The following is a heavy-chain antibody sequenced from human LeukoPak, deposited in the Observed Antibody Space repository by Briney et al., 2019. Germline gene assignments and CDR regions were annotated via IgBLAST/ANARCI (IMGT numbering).Heavy chain of an antibody. J-gene: IGHJ6*03. CDR1: GFTVSSYY. Sequence: GGSLRLSCAASGFTVSSYYMNWVRQAPGKELEWVSVIYTGGGRYYADSVRGRFTISRDTSKNMVFLQMNSLRAEDTAVYYCARGLRFGEAIYYYYMDVWGKGTTVTISS. CDR2: IYTGGGR. V-gene: IGHV3-53*01. D-gene: IGHD3-10*01. CDR3: ARGLRFGEAIYYYYMDV.